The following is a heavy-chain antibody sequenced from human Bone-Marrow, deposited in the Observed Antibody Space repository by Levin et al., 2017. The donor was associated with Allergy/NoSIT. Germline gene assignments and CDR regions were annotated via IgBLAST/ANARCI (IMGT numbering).Heavy chain of an antibody. CDR2: ISYDGSNK. CDR3: AKDLSVYEYSSCFDY. CDR1: GFTFSSYG. V-gene: IGHV3-30*18. D-gene: IGHD6-6*01. J-gene: IGHJ4*02. Sequence: GGSLRLSCAASGFTFSSYGMHWVRQAPGKGLEWVAVISYDGSNKYYADSVKGRFTISRDNSKNTLYLQMNSLRAEDTAVYYCAKDLSVYEYSSCFDYWGQGTLVTVSS.